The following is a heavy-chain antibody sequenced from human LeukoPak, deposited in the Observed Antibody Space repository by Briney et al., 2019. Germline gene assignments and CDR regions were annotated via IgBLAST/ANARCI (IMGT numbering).Heavy chain of an antibody. CDR2: INPNSGGT. CDR3: ARGDHYDILTGYQTPSHLSGY. D-gene: IGHD3-9*01. J-gene: IGHJ4*02. V-gene: IGHV1-2*02. CDR1: GYTFTGYY. Sequence: ASVTVSCKASGYTFTGYYVHWVRQAPGQGPEWMGWINPNSGGTNYAQKFQGRVTMTRDTSISTAYMELSRLRSDDTAVYYCARGDHYDILTGYQTPSHLSGYWGQGTLVTVSS.